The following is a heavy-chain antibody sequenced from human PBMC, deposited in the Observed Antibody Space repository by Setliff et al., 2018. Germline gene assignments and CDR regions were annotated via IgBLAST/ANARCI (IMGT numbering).Heavy chain of an antibody. J-gene: IGHJ4*02. V-gene: IGHV1-69*05. Sequence: GASVKVSCKAYGYTFSRNYITWVRQAPGRGLEWMGGIIPIFGTANYAQKFQGRVTITTDESTSTAYMELSSLRSEDTAVYYCARGSYCSGGSCSGRDFDYWGQGTLVTVSS. CDR3: ARGSYCSGGSCSGRDFDY. CDR1: GYTFSRNY. D-gene: IGHD2-15*01. CDR2: IIPIFGTA.